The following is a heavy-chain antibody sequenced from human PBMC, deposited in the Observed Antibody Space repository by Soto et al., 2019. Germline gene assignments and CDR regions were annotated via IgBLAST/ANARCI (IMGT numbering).Heavy chain of an antibody. V-gene: IGHV3-13*05. Sequence: EVQLVESGGGLVQPGGSLRLSCAASGFTFRNYDMHWVRQGTGKGLEWVSGISAAGDPDYADSVEGRFTISRENAQNSFFLQMNSLRVGDTAVYYCARTDRAFYGLEVWGQGTTVIVSS. CDR2: ISAAGDP. CDR1: GFTFRNYD. J-gene: IGHJ6*02. CDR3: ARTDRAFYGLEV.